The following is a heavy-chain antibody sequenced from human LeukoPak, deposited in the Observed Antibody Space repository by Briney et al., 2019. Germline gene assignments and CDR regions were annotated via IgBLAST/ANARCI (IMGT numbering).Heavy chain of an antibody. V-gene: IGHV4-59*12. D-gene: IGHD3-22*01. CDR3: ATDSWSRDAFDI. CDR2: IYYSGST. Sequence: SETLSLTCTVSGGSISSYYWSWIRQPPGKGLEWIGNIYYSGSTNYNPSLKSRVTISVDTSKNQFSLKLSSVTAADTAVYFCATDSWSRDAFDIWGQGTMVTVSS. J-gene: IGHJ3*02. CDR1: GGSISSYY.